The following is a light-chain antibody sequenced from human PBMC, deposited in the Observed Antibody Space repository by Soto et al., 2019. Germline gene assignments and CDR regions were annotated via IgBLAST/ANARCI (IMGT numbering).Light chain of an antibody. CDR3: QQYRCTPFT. Sequence: DIVMTQSPDSLAVSLGERATINCKSSQSILYSSNHKNYLAWYQQTPGQPPKLLIYWATTRESRVPDRSSGRGSRTEFTLSISSLQADDVADYFCQQYRCTPFTLAPGTKVDIK. CDR1: QSILYSSNHKNY. V-gene: IGKV4-1*01. CDR2: WAT. J-gene: IGKJ3*01.